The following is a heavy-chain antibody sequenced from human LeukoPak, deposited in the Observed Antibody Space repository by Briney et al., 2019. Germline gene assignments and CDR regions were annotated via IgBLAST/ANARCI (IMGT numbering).Heavy chain of an antibody. CDR1: GFIFSSYG. CDR3: AKDQRGYYYGMDV. V-gene: IGHV3-30*18. J-gene: IGHJ6*02. CDR2: ISSDGSNE. Sequence: GGSLRLSCAASGFIFSSYGMHWVRQAPGKGLEWVAIISSDGSNESYGDSVKGRFTISRDNSKNTLYLQMNSLRAEDTAMYYCAKDQRGYYYGMDVWGQGTTVTVSS.